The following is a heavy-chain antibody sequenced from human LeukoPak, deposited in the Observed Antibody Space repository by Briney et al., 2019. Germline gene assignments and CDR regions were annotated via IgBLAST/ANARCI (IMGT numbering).Heavy chain of an antibody. D-gene: IGHD3-10*01. V-gene: IGHV4-4*09. CDR1: GGSISSYY. J-gene: IGHJ4*02. CDR3: ARYYYGSGSYYNVAYFDY. Sequence: PSGTLSLTRTVSGGSISSYYWSWIRQPPGKGLEWIGYIYTSGSTNYNPSLKSRVTISVDTSKNQFSLKLSSVTAADTAVYYCARYYYGSGSYYNVAYFDYWGQGTLVTVSS. CDR2: IYTSGST.